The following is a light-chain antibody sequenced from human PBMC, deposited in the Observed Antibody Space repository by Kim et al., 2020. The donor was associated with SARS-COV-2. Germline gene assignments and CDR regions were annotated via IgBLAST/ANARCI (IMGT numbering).Light chain of an antibody. V-gene: IGLV3-25*03. CDR3: QSADTSGSYV. J-gene: IGLJ1*01. CDR2: RDS. Sequence: SYELTQPPSVSVSPGQTATITCSGDALSKQYAYWYQQKPGHAPVLVIYRDSERPSGIPERFSGSSSGTTVTLTISGVQAEDEADYYCQSADTSGSYVFG. CDR1: ALSKQY.